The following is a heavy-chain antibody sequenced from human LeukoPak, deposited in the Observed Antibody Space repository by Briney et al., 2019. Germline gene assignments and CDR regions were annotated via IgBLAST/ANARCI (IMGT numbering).Heavy chain of an antibody. CDR2: IWYDGSNK. J-gene: IGHJ4*02. D-gene: IGHD6-13*01. Sequence: GRSLRLSCAASGFTFSSYGMHWVRQAPGKGLEWVAVIWYDGSNKYYADSVKGRFTISRDNSKNTLYLQMTSLRAEDTAVYYCARDVSSSWPFHYFDYWGQGTLVTVSS. V-gene: IGHV3-33*01. CDR3: ARDVSSSWPFHYFDY. CDR1: GFTFSSYG.